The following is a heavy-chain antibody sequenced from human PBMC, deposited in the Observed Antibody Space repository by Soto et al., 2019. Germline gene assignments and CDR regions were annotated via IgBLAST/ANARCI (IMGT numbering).Heavy chain of an antibody. J-gene: IGHJ6*02. D-gene: IGHD5-18*01. V-gene: IGHV3-11*05. CDR1: GFTFSDYY. CDR2: ISSSSSYT. CDR3: ARAGYSSEDYYGMDV. Sequence: QVQLVESGGGLVKPGGSLRLSCAASGFTFSDYYMSWIRQAPGKGLEWVSYISSSSSYTNYADSVKGRFTISRDNAKNSLYLQMNSLRAEDTAVYCCARAGYSSEDYYGMDVWGQGTTVTVSS.